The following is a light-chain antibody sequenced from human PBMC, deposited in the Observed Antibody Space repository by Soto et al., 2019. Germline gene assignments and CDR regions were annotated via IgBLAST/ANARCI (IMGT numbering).Light chain of an antibody. CDR3: QQYGRSPRT. Sequence: EIVLTHSPGTLSLSPGERATLSCRASQSVSSSYLAWYQQKPGQAPRLLIYGASSRATGIPDRFSGSGSGTDFILTISRLEPDDFAVYYCQQYGRSPRTFGQGTKVDIK. J-gene: IGKJ1*01. CDR1: QSVSSSY. V-gene: IGKV3-20*01. CDR2: GAS.